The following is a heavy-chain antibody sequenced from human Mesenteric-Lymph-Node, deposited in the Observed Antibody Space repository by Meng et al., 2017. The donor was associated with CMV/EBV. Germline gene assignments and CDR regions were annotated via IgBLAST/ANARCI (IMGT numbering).Heavy chain of an antibody. Sequence: SETLSLTCTVSGGSISDCYSRWTRQPPGKGLEWIGGIYYSGTTNYRPSLRSRVTTSADTSRNQFPLKLSSVTAADTAVYYCARDPNRNWFDPWGQGTLVTVSS. J-gene: IGHJ5*02. V-gene: IGHV4-59*12. CDR1: GGSISDCY. D-gene: IGHD1-14*01. CDR2: IYYSGTT. CDR3: ARDPNRNWFDP.